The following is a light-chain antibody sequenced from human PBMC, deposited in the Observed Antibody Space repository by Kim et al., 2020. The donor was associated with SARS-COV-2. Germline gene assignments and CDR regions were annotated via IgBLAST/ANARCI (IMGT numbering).Light chain of an antibody. CDR2: GAS. CDR3: QQYNISLMYP. V-gene: IGKV3-15*01. CDR1: QSVSSN. Sequence: EIVRTQSPATLSVSPGERATLSCRASQSVSSNLAWYQQKPGQAPRLLIYGASTRATGIPARFSGSGSGTEFTLTISSLQSEDFAVYYCQQYNISLMYPCGQGTTLEI. J-gene: IGKJ2*01.